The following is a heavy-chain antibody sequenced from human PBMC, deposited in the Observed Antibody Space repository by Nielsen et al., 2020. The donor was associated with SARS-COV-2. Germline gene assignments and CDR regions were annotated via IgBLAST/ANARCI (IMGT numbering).Heavy chain of an antibody. V-gene: IGHV4-39*01. CDR1: GGSISGSSYY. CDR3: ARTSSTSCCNWFDP. J-gene: IGHJ5*02. Sequence: SETLSLTCTVSGGSISGSSYYWGWIRQTPGKGLEWIGTIYFSGSTYYNPSLKSRVTISADTSKNQISLKLRSVTAADTAVYYCARTSSTSCCNWFDPWGQGTLVTVSS. CDR2: IYFSGST. D-gene: IGHD2-2*01.